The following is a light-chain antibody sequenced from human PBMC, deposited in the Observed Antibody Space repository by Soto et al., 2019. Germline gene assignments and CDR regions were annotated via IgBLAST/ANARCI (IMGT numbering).Light chain of an antibody. Sequence: DLVMTQSPDSLAVSLGERATFNCKASQTFLHSTNNNNYLAWYQQKPGQPPKLLIYLASTRESGVPDRFSGSGSGTDFTLTISSLQAEDVAVYYCQQYYSSRLTFGGGTKVHIK. J-gene: IGKJ4*01. V-gene: IGKV4-1*01. CDR1: QTFLHSTNNNNY. CDR2: LAS. CDR3: QQYYSSRLT.